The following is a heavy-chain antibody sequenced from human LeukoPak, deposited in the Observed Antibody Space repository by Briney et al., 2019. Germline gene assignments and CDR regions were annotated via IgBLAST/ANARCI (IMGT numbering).Heavy chain of an antibody. Sequence: SETLSLTCAVYGGSFSGYYWSWIRQPPGKGLEWIGEINHSGSTNYSPSLRSRVTISVDTSKNQFSLKLSSVTAADTAVYYCARVFHTIFGVAHQTYFDYWGQGTLVTVSS. V-gene: IGHV4-34*01. J-gene: IGHJ4*02. CDR3: ARVFHTIFGVAHQTYFDY. D-gene: IGHD3-3*01. CDR1: GGSFSGYY. CDR2: INHSGST.